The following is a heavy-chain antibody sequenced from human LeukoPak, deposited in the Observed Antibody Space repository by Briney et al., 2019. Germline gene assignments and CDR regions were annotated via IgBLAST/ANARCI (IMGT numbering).Heavy chain of an antibody. Sequence: ASVMVSCKASGYTFTGYAIHWVRQAPGQGLEWMGWINPEKRDTGYAHKFQGRVTMTSDTSISTAYMELSSLRSDDTAVYYCAKKVRGPSHPLDFWGQGTLVTVSS. CDR1: GYTFTGYA. CDR3: AKKVRGPSHPLDF. CDR2: INPEKRDT. D-gene: IGHD5-12*01. V-gene: IGHV1-2*02. J-gene: IGHJ4*02.